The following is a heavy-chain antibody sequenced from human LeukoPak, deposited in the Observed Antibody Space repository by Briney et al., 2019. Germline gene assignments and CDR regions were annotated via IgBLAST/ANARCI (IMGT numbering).Heavy chain of an antibody. CDR1: GFTLEDFT. CDR3: AKERSAFFDY. Sequence: GGSLRLSCAASGFTLEDFTMHWVRQVPRKGLEWVSLISWHGVTTYYADSVKGRFTISRDNSKNSLYLQLNSLRAEDSALYYCAKERSAFFDYWGQGTLVTVAS. CDR2: ISWHGVTT. J-gene: IGHJ4*02. D-gene: IGHD3-3*01. V-gene: IGHV3-43*01.